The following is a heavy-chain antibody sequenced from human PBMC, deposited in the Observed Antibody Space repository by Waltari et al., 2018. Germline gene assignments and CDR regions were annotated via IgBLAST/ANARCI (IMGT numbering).Heavy chain of an antibody. J-gene: IGHJ4*02. D-gene: IGHD3-10*01. CDR1: AGTFSSYA. Sequence: QVQLVQSGAEVKKPGSSVKVSCKASAGTFSSYAISWVRQAPGQGLEWMGGIIPIFGTANYAQKFQGRVTITTDESTSTAYMELSSLRSEDTAVYYCASRDTMVQGDPWGWGQGTLVTVSS. CDR3: ASRDTMVQGDPWG. CDR2: IIPIFGTA. V-gene: IGHV1-69*05.